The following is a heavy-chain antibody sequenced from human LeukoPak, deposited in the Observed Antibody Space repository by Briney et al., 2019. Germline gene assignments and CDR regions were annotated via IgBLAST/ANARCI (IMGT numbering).Heavy chain of an antibody. J-gene: IGHJ4*02. CDR2: ISSNSITI. D-gene: IGHD6-13*01. CDR1: GFTFSSYS. Sequence: GGALRLSCAASGFTFSSYSMNWVRQAPGKGLEWVSYISSNSITIYYADSVKGRFTISRDSAKNSLYLQMNSLRDEDTAVYYCARGYSALDYWGQGTLVTVSS. CDR3: ARGYSALDY. V-gene: IGHV3-48*02.